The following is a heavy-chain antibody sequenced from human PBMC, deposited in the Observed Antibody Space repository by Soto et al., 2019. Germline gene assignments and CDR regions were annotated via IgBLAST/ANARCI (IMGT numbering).Heavy chain of an antibody. D-gene: IGHD2-2*01. CDR1: GFTFSNAW. CDR3: TTGSSSTALTIYYYYGMDV. J-gene: IGHJ6*02. CDR2: IKSKTDGGTT. Sequence: GGSLRLSCAASGFTFSNAWMNWVRQAPGKGLEWVGRIKSKTDGGTTDYAAPVKGRFTISRDDSKNTLYLQMNSLKTEDTAVYYCTTGSSSTALTIYYYYGMDVWGQGTTVTVSS. V-gene: IGHV3-15*07.